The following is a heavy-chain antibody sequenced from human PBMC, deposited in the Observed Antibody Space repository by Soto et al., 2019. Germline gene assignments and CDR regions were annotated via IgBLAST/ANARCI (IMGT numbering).Heavy chain of an antibody. Sequence: SQTLSLTCAISRDSVSTDSGAWNWIRQSPSRGLEWLGRTYYRSKWYNEYAISVKSRITINPDTSKNQFSLQLNSVTPDDTAVYYCARASGGAFDYWGQETLVTVSS. CDR2: TYYRSKWYN. J-gene: IGHJ4*02. D-gene: IGHD6-19*01. V-gene: IGHV6-1*01. CDR1: RDSVSTDSGA. CDR3: ARASGGAFDY.